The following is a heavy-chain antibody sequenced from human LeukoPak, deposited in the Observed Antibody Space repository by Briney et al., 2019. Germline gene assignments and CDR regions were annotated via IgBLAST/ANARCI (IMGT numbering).Heavy chain of an antibody. V-gene: IGHV3-7*01. J-gene: IGHJ4*02. D-gene: IGHD4-17*01. CDR1: GFTFSNYW. CDR2: IKQDGSEK. Sequence: PGGSLRLSCAASGFTFSNYWMSWVRQAPGKGLEWVANIKQDGSEKYCVDSVKGRFTISRDNAKKSLYLQMNSLRAEDTAVYYCAREKDDYGDYVFDYWGQGTLVTVSS. CDR3: AREKDDYGDYVFDY.